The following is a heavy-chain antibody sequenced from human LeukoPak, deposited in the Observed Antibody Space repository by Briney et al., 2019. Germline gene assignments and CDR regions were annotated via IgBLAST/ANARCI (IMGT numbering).Heavy chain of an antibody. J-gene: IGHJ6*03. D-gene: IGHD1-1*01. CDR2: VSGSGGAT. CDR1: GFTFNNYA. CDR3: AKNRGGTYKYYMDV. V-gene: IGHV3-23*01. Sequence: GGSLRLPCAASGFTFNNYAMSWVRQAPGMGLEWLSYVSGSGGATYYAGSVKGRFTISRDNSKNTVYLQMGSLRAEDTAVYYCAKNRGGTYKYYMDVWGNGTTVTVSS.